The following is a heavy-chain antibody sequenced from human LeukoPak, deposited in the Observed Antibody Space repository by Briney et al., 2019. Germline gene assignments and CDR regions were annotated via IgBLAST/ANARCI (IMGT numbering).Heavy chain of an antibody. V-gene: IGHV1-69*13. Sequence: SVKVSCKASGGTFSSYAISWVRQAPGQGLEWMGGIIPIFGTANYAQKFQGRVTITADESTSTAYMELSSLRSEDTAVYYCASKGGEYSYGFFDYWGQGTLVTVSS. J-gene: IGHJ4*02. CDR3: ASKGGEYSYGFFDY. CDR2: IIPIFGTA. CDR1: GGTFSSYA. D-gene: IGHD5-18*01.